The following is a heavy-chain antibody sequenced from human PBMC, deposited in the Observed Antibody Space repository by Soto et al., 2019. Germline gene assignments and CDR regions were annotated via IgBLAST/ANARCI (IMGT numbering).Heavy chain of an antibody. V-gene: IGHV4-31*03. CDR2: IYYSGST. D-gene: IGHD4-17*01. Sequence: PSETLSLTCTVSGGSISSGGYYWSWIRQHPGKGLEWIGYIYYSGSTYYNPSLKSRVTISVDTSKNQFSLKLSSVTAADTAVYYCARVDYGDYVRGLNWFDPWGQGTLVTVSS. J-gene: IGHJ5*02. CDR1: GGSISSGGYY. CDR3: ARVDYGDYVRGLNWFDP.